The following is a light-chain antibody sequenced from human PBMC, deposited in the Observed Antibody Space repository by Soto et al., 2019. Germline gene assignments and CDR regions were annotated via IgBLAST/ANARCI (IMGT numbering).Light chain of an antibody. Sequence: QSVLTQPPSASGTPGQRVNISCSGSSSNIGSNYVYWYRQFPGTAPKLLIQRNNQRPSGVPARFSGSKSGTSASLAITGLQPEDEADYYCQSYDSSLTTFVFGTGTKLTVL. V-gene: IGLV1-47*01. CDR3: QSYDSSLTTFV. CDR1: SSNIGSNY. CDR2: RNN. J-gene: IGLJ1*01.